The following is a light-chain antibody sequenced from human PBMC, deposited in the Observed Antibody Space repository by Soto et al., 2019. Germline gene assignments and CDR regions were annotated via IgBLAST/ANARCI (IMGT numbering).Light chain of an antibody. CDR1: SSDVGGYNY. J-gene: IGLJ1*01. V-gene: IGLV2-14*01. CDR2: DVS. CDR3: SSYKTSSTRYV. Sequence: QSALTQPASVSGSPGQSITISCTGTSSDVGGYNYVSWYQQHPGKAPKLMIYDVSNRPSGVSNRFSGSKSGNTASLTISGLQAEDEADYYCSSYKTSSTRYVFGTGTKVT.